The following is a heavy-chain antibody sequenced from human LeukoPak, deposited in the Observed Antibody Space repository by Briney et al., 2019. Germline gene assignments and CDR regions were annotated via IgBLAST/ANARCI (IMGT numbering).Heavy chain of an antibody. CDR3: ARCRYTSGWLDALDI. V-gene: IGHV3-33*01. D-gene: IGHD6-19*01. Sequence: PGGSLRLSCAASGFTFSSYGMHWVRQAPGKGLEWVAVIWYDGSNKYYADSVKGRFTISRDNSKNTLYLQMNSLRAEDTAVYYCARCRYTSGWLDALDIWGQGTVVTVSS. CDR1: GFTFSSYG. J-gene: IGHJ3*02. CDR2: IWYDGSNK.